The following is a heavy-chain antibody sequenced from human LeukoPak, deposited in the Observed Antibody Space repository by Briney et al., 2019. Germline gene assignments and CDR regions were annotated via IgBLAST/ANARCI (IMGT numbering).Heavy chain of an antibody. D-gene: IGHD3-22*01. Sequence: GASVKVSCKASGYTFTGYYMHWVRQAPGQGLEWMGWINPNSGGTNYAQKFQGRVTMTRDTSISTAYMELSRLRSDDTAVYYCAREGPDYYDSSGYSLSDYWGQGTLVTVSS. V-gene: IGHV1-2*02. CDR3: AREGPDYYDSSGYSLSDY. CDR1: GYTFTGYY. CDR2: INPNSGGT. J-gene: IGHJ4*02.